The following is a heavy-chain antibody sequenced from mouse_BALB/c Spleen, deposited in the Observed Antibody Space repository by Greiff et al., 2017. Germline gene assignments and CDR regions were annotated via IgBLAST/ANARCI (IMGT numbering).Heavy chain of an antibody. CDR2: IDPSDSET. CDR3: AEGGGVAPGYSAV. D-gene: IGHD1-1*02. J-gene: IGHJ1*01. CDR1: GYSFTSYW. Sequence: VQLQQSGPQLVRPGASVKISCKASGYSFTSYWMHWVKQRPGQGLEWIGMIDPSDSETRLNQKFKDKATLTVDKSSSTAYMQLSSPTSEDSAVYNGAEGGGVAPGYSAVWGAGTTVTVS. V-gene: IGHV1-74*01.